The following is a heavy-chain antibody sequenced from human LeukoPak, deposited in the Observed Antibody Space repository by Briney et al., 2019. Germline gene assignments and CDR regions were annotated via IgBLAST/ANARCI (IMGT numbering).Heavy chain of an antibody. CDR2: ISYDGSNK. D-gene: IGHD3-3*01. CDR1: GFTSSSYA. Sequence: GRSLRLSCAASGFTSSSYAMHWVRQAPGKGLEWVAVISYDGSNKYYADSVKGRFTISRDNSKNTLYLQMNSLRAEDTAVYYCARDKNRVTIFAVAVDYWGQGTLVTVSS. V-gene: IGHV3-30*04. J-gene: IGHJ4*02. CDR3: ARDKNRVTIFAVAVDY.